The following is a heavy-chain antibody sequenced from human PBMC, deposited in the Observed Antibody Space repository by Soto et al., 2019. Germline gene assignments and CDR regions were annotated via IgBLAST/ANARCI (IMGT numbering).Heavy chain of an antibody. Sequence: QVQMVESGGGVVQPGKSLRLSCEGTGFTFSRFGMHWVRQAPGKGLEWVAVVSFDGSVQYYADFVKGRLTISRDNSKNTVYLQIWSLRAEDTGVYYCTRYNGDSIDVFDLWGQGTVLTVSS. V-gene: IGHV3-33*01. CDR1: GFTFSRFG. D-gene: IGHD2-21*01. CDR2: VSFDGSVQ. CDR3: TRYNGDSIDVFDL. J-gene: IGHJ3*01.